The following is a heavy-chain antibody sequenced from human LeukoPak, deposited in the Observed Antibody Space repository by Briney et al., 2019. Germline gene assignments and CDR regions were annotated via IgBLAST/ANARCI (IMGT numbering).Heavy chain of an antibody. CDR1: GGSISSYY. Sequence: PSETLSLTCTVSGGSISSYYWSWIRQPPGKGLEWIGYIYYSGSTNYNPSLKSRVTISVDTSKNQFSLKLSSVTAADTAVYYCARVGGAYCGGDCPWNAFDIWGQGTMVTVSS. CDR2: IYYSGST. CDR3: ARVGGAYCGGDCPWNAFDI. V-gene: IGHV4-59*12. D-gene: IGHD2-21*02. J-gene: IGHJ3*02.